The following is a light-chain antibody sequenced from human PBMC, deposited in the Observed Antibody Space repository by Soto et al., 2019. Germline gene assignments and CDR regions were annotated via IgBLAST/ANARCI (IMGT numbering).Light chain of an antibody. CDR3: QQLKSYST. CDR1: QGISSY. J-gene: IGKJ5*01. V-gene: IGKV1-9*01. Sequence: DIQLTQSPSFLSASVGDRVTITCRASQGISSYLAWYQQKPGKAPKLLIYAASTLQSGVPSRFSGSGSGTDFTLTISSLQPEDFATYYCQQLKSYSTFGQGTRLEMK. CDR2: AAS.